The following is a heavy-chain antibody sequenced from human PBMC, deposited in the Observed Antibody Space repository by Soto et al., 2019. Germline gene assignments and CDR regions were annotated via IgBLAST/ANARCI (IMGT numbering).Heavy chain of an antibody. CDR1: GYSFTSYW. J-gene: IGHJ6*03. V-gene: IGHV5-51*01. CDR3: ARQGIQLWFAGYYYYYMDV. CDR2: IYPGDSDT. D-gene: IGHD5-18*01. Sequence: PGESLKISCKGSGYSFTSYWIGWVRQMPGKGLEWMGIIYPGDSDTRYSPSFQGQVTISADKSISTAYLQWSSLKASDTAMYYCARQGIQLWFAGYYYYYMDVWGKGTTVTVSS.